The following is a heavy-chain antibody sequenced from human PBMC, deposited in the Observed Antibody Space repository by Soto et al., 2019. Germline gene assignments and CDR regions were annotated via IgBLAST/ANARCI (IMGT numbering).Heavy chain of an antibody. CDR2: INHSGST. CDR3: ARERRVVGGYSSSWYDYFDY. Sequence: NPSETLSLTCAVYGGSFSAYYWSWIRESPGKGLEWIGEINHSGSTNYSPSLKSRVTISLDTSKSHFSLTLSSVSAADTAVYYCARERRVVGGYSSSWYDYFDYWGQGTPVTVS. D-gene: IGHD6-13*01. J-gene: IGHJ4*02. CDR1: GGSFSAYY. V-gene: IGHV4-34*01.